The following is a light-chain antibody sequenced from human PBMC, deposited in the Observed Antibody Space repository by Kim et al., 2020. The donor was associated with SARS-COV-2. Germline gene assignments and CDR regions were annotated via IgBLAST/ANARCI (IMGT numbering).Light chain of an antibody. V-gene: IGLV3-19*01. CDR3: NSRDSSGNHYV. Sequence: SSELTQDPAVSVALGQTVRITCQGDSLRSYYASWYKQKPGQAPVLVIYGKNNRPSGIPDRFSGSSSGNTASFTITGAQAEDEADYYCNSRDSSGNHYVFGTGTKVTVL. J-gene: IGLJ1*01. CDR2: GKN. CDR1: SLRSYY.